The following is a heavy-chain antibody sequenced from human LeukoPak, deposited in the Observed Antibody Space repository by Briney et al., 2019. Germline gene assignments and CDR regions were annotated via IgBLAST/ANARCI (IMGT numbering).Heavy chain of an antibody. Sequence: GGSLRLSCAASGFTFSSYGMHWVRQAPGKGLEWVAVIWYDGSNKYYADSVKGRFTISRDNSKNTLYLQMNSLRAEDTAVYYCARERITMVRGAIGRFDPWGQGTLVTVSS. CDR1: GFTFSSYG. D-gene: IGHD3-10*01. V-gene: IGHV3-33*01. CDR3: ARERITMVRGAIGRFDP. CDR2: IWYDGSNK. J-gene: IGHJ5*02.